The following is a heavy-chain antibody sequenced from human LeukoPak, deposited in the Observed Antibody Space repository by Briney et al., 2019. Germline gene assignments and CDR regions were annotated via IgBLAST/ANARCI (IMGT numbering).Heavy chain of an antibody. Sequence: GSSVKVSCKASGGTFSSYAISWVRQAPGQGLEWMGRIIPILGIANYAQKFQGRVTITADKSTSTAYMELSSLRSEDTAVYYCAIVYSGYDWDWFDPWGQGTLVTVSS. V-gene: IGHV1-69*04. CDR1: GGTFSSYA. J-gene: IGHJ5*02. D-gene: IGHD5-12*01. CDR2: IIPILGIA. CDR3: AIVYSGYDWDWFDP.